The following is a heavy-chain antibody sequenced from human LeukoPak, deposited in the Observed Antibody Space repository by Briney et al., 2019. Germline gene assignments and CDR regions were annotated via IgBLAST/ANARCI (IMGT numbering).Heavy chain of an antibody. Sequence: GGSLRLSCAVSGFTIGSHFMGWVRHLPGKGLQCVAILEPSGDEGNYVDSVKGRFTISRDNAQNSLSLQMNSLRAEDTAVYYCARDRSSFDAFDIWGQGTMVTVSS. J-gene: IGHJ3*02. V-gene: IGHV3-7*01. CDR2: LEPSGDEG. D-gene: IGHD6-6*01. CDR1: GFTIGSHF. CDR3: ARDRSSFDAFDI.